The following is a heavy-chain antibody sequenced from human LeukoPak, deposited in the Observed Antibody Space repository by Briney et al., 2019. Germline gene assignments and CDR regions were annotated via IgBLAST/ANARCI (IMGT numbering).Heavy chain of an antibody. V-gene: IGHV3-74*01. D-gene: IGHD6-19*01. CDR1: GFTLSTYW. Sequence: LPGRSLRLSCAASGFTLSTYWMHWVSHAPGKGLVWVARINSDVSSTNYADSVKGRFTICRDNAKNTLYLQMNSLRAEDTAVYYCARGQWLVSHWYFDLWGRGTLVTVSS. CDR2: INSDVSST. CDR3: ARGQWLVSHWYFDL. J-gene: IGHJ2*01.